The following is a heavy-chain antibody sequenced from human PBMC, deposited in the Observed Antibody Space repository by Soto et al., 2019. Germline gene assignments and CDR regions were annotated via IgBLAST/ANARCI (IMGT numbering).Heavy chain of an antibody. CDR2: ISSSSSTI. V-gene: IGHV3-48*01. CDR1: GFTFSSYS. D-gene: IGHD6-13*01. CDR3: ARHPERIAQIGWFDP. Sequence: EVQLVESGGGLVQPGGSLRLSCAASGFTFSSYSMNWVRQAPGKGLEWVSYISSSSSTIYYADSVKGRFTISRDNAKNSRSLQRNSLRAEDTAVYYCARHPERIAQIGWFDPWGQGTLVTVSS. J-gene: IGHJ5*02.